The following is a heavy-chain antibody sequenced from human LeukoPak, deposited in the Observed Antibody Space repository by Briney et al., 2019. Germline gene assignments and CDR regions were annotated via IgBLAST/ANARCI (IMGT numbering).Heavy chain of an antibody. CDR2: ISSSSSYI. V-gene: IGHV3-21*04. J-gene: IGHJ4*02. D-gene: IGHD5-12*01. CDR1: GFTFSSYS. CDR3: AKAPGGIVATTGTV. Sequence: PGGSLRLSCAASGFTFSSYSMNWVRQAPGKGLEWVSSISSSSSYIYYADSVKGRFTISRDNSKNTLYLQMNSLRAEDTAVYYSAKAPGGIVATTGTVWGQGTLVTVSS.